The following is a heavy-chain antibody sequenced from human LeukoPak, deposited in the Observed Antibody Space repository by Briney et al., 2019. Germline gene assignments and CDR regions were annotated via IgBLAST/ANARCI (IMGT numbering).Heavy chain of an antibody. CDR2: IYHSGST. Sequence: SETLSLTCAVSGGSISSSNWWSWVRQPPGKGLEWIGEIYHSGSTNYNPSLKSRVTISVDTSKNQFSLKLSSVTAADTAVYYCARAYYGGKSGYYFDYWGQGALVTVSS. J-gene: IGHJ4*02. CDR1: GGSISSSNW. V-gene: IGHV4-4*02. CDR3: ARAYYGGKSGYYFDY. D-gene: IGHD4-23*01.